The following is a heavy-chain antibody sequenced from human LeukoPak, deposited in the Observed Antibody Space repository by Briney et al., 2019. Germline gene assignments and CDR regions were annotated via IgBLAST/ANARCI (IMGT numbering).Heavy chain of an antibody. CDR2: TYYRSKWYN. D-gene: IGHD6-19*01. V-gene: IGHV6-1*01. J-gene: IGHJ4*02. CDR1: GDSVSSNSAA. Sequence: SQTLSLTCAISGDSVSSNSAAWNWIRQSPSRGLEWLGRTYYRSKWYNDYAVSVKSRITINPDTSKNQFSLQLNSVTPEDTAVHYCARVKILGFWSSSSGSYFDYWGQGTLVTVSS. CDR3: ARVKILGFWSSSSGSYFDY.